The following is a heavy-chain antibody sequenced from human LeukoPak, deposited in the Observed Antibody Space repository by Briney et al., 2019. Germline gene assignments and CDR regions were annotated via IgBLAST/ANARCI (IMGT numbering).Heavy chain of an antibody. CDR2: IYYSGST. Sequence: PSETLSLTCTVSGGSISSYYWSWIRQPPGKGLEWIGYIYYSGSTNYNPSLKSRVTISVDTSKNQFSLKLSSVTAADTAVYYCARDKDSLFDPWGQGTLVTVSS. D-gene: IGHD2-15*01. J-gene: IGHJ5*02. CDR3: ARDKDSLFDP. CDR1: GGSISSYY. V-gene: IGHV4-59*12.